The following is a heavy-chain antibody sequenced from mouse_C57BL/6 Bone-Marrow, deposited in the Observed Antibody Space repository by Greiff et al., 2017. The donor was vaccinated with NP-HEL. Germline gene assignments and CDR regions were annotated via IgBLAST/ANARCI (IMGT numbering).Heavy chain of an antibody. V-gene: IGHV1-72*01. CDR1: GYTFTSYW. Sequence: VQLQQPGAELVKPGASVKLSCKASGYTFTSYWMHWVKQRPGRGLEWIGRIDPNSGGTKYNEKFKSKATLTVDKPSSTAYMQLSSLTSEDSAVYYFARNYYGGSYDYYAMDYWGQGTSVTVSS. CDR3: ARNYYGGSYDYYAMDY. D-gene: IGHD1-1*01. CDR2: IDPNSGGT. J-gene: IGHJ4*01.